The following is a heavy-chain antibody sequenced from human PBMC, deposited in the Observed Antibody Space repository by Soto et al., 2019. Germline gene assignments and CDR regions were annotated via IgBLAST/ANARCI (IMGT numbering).Heavy chain of an antibody. CDR2: IYYSGST. D-gene: IGHD3-10*01. CDR3: ARELFGRSVWFDP. Sequence: PSETLSLTCTVSGGSTSSYYWSWIRQPPGKGLEWIGYIYYSGSTNYNPSLKSRVTISVDTSKNQFSLKLSSVTAADTAVYYCARELFGRSVWFDPWGQGTLVTVS. V-gene: IGHV4-59*01. J-gene: IGHJ5*02. CDR1: GGSTSSYY.